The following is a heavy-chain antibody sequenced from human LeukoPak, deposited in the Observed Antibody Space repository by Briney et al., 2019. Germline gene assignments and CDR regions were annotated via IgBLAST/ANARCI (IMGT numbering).Heavy chain of an antibody. CDR3: ARDRRDYSSGWYGYYYYYMDV. D-gene: IGHD6-19*01. CDR1: GFTVSSNY. CDR2: IYSGGST. V-gene: IGHV3-66*01. Sequence: GGSLRLSCAASGFTVSSNYMSWVRQAPGKGLEWVSVIYSGGSTYYADSVKGRFTISRDNSKNTLYLQMNSLRAEDTAVYYCARDRRDYSSGWYGYYYYYMDVWGKGTTVTISS. J-gene: IGHJ6*03.